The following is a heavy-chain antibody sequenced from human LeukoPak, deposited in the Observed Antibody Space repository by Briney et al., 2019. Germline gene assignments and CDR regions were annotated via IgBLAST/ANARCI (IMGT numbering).Heavy chain of an antibody. J-gene: IGHJ4*02. V-gene: IGHV3-23*01. CDR2: ISGSDSST. D-gene: IGHD5-24*01. Sequence: GGSLRLSCAASGFTFSSHEMNWVRQAPGKGLGWVSTISGSDSSTHYADSVKGRFTISRDNSKNTLYLQMNSLRADDTAVYYCAKSGYNRFDYWGQGTLVTVSS. CDR3: AKSGYNRFDY. CDR1: GFTFSSHE.